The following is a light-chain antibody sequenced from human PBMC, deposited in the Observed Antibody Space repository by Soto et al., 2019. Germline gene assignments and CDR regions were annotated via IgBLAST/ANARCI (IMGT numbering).Light chain of an antibody. V-gene: IGKV2-24*01. CDR1: QSVVHSGGHTY. Sequence: DIVMTPPPLSSPVTLGQPASISCRASQSVVHSGGHTYLSWLQQRTGQPPRILIYKVSNRFSGVPDRFSGSGAGTDFTLKISRVEAEDVGFYYCMQDTQFPRTFGQGTKVEIK. CDR3: MQDTQFPRT. CDR2: KVS. J-gene: IGKJ1*01.